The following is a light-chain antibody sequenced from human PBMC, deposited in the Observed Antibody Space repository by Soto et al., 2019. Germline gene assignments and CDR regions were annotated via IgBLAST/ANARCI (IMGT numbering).Light chain of an antibody. Sequence: NFMLTQSHSVSESPGKTVTISCTRSSGSIASNYVQWYQQRPGSAPTTVIYEDNQRPSGVPDRFSGSIDSSSNSASLTISGLKTEDEADYYCQSYDRSIVVFGGGTKVTVL. CDR1: SGSIASNY. CDR3: QSYDRSIVV. CDR2: EDN. V-gene: IGLV6-57*04. J-gene: IGLJ2*01.